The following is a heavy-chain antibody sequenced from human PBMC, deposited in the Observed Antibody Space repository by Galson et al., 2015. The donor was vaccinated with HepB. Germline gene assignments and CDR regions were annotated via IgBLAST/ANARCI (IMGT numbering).Heavy chain of an antibody. D-gene: IGHD3-10*01. J-gene: IGHJ4*02. CDR3: ATQRRPQVWSYSYGSGTYYALDY. Sequence: QSGAEVKKPGESLRISCKGSGYTFPRYWIGWVRQMPGKGLEWMGIIYPGDSDTRYSPSFQGQVTISADRSSNTAYLQWTSLKASDTAMYYCATQRRPQVWSYSYGSGTYYALDYWGQGTLVTVSS. CDR1: GYTFPRYW. V-gene: IGHV5-51*01. CDR2: IYPGDSDT.